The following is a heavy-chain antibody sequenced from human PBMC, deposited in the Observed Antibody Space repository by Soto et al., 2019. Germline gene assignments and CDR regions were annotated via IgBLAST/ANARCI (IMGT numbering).Heavy chain of an antibody. V-gene: IGHV5-51*01. CDR1: GYSFTSYK. J-gene: IGHJ4*02. D-gene: IGHD3-9*01. CDR3: ARRATYYDILSGYYFDY. Sequence: GESLKISCKGSGYSFTSYKIAWVRQMPGKGLEWMGIIYPGDSVTRYSPSFQGQVTISADKSTSTAYLQWSSLRASDTAMYYCARRATYYDILSGYYFDYWGQGTLVTVSS. CDR2: IYPGDSVT.